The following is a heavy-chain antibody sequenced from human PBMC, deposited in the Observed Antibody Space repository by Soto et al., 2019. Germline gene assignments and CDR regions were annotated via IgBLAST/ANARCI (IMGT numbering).Heavy chain of an antibody. CDR2: ISWNSGNI. Sequence: EVQLVESGGGLVQPGRSLKLSCAASGFIFENSGMHWVRQAPGKGLEWVSGISWNSGNIGYADSVQGRFSISRDNAKKSLYLPMNSLRPDDTAFYFCVTAGVRDLIVEVPVYFDIWGLGTLVTVSS. V-gene: IGHV3-9*01. CDR1: GFIFENSG. J-gene: IGHJ4*02. CDR3: VTAGVRDLIVEVPVYFDI. D-gene: IGHD2-21*01.